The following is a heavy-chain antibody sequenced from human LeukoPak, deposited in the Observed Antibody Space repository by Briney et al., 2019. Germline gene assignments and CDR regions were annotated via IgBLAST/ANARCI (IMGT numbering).Heavy chain of an antibody. CDR1: GYTFTSYD. J-gene: IGHJ4*02. Sequence: ASVKVSCKASGYTFTSYDINWVRQATGQGLEWMGWMNPNSGNTGYAQKFQGRVTMTRNTSISTAYMELSSLTSEDTAVYYCASVYSGYDNTIDYWGQGTLVTVSS. V-gene: IGHV1-8*01. D-gene: IGHD5-12*01. CDR2: MNPNSGNT. CDR3: ASVYSGYDNTIDY.